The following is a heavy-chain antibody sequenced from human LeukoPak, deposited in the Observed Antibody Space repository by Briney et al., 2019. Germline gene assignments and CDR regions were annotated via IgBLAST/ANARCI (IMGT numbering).Heavy chain of an antibody. Sequence: SETLSLTCSVSGGSISSYYWNWIRQPPGKGLEWIGSISYSGSTNYNPSLESRVTISVDTSKNQISLKLSSVTAADTAVYYCARDPFMITFGGVIANTPTDFDYWGQGTLVTVSS. CDR1: GGSISSYY. D-gene: IGHD3-16*02. J-gene: IGHJ4*02. CDR3: ARDPFMITFGGVIANTPTDFDY. CDR2: ISYSGST. V-gene: IGHV4-59*01.